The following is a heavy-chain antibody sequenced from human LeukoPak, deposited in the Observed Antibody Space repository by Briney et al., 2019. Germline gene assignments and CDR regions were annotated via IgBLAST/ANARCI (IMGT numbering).Heavy chain of an antibody. Sequence: GGSLRLSCAASGFTFASHAMRWVRQAPGKGLEWVSGISGSGDDTFYADSVKGRFTISRDNSKNTLYLQMNNLRTEDTAVYSCARDEGYSYGHPFDYWGQGTLVTVSS. CDR1: GFTFASHA. D-gene: IGHD5-18*01. J-gene: IGHJ4*02. CDR2: ISGSGDDT. V-gene: IGHV3-23*01. CDR3: ARDEGYSYGHPFDY.